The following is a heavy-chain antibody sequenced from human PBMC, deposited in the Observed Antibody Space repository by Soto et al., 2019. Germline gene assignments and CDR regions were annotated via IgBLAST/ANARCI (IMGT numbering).Heavy chain of an antibody. V-gene: IGHV2-5*02. D-gene: IGHD2-8*01. CDR2: IYWDNDA. Sequence: SGPTLVNPTQTLTLTCTFSGFSLSSNGMSVGRNRQPPGKALEWLALIYWDNDARFSPFLKSRLTITKDTSKNQVVLTMTNMDPVDTATFFFAHGRLDCINTDCHNWFDPWGQGTLVTVSS. CDR3: AHGRLDCINTDCHNWFDP. J-gene: IGHJ5*02. CDR1: GFSLSSNGMS.